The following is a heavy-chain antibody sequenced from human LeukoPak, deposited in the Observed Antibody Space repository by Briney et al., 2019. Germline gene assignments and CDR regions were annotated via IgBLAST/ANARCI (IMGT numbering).Heavy chain of an antibody. Sequence: GGSLRLSCAVSGFTFSSYVMSWVRQAPGKGLEWVSAISGSGGSTYYADSVKGRFTISRDNSKNTLYLQMNSLRAEDTAVYYCAKVRGEGNFDYWGQGTLVTVSS. CDR2: ISGSGGST. D-gene: IGHD3-10*01. V-gene: IGHV3-23*01. J-gene: IGHJ4*02. CDR3: AKVRGEGNFDY. CDR1: GFTFSSYV.